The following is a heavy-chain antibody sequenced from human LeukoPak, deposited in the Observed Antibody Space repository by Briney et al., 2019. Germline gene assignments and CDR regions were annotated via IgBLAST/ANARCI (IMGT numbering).Heavy chain of an antibody. D-gene: IGHD2-15*01. CDR2: ISTYNGNT. V-gene: IGHV1-18*01. CDR1: GYTFTSYG. J-gene: IGHJ5*02. CDR3: ARWRYCSGGSCYRGLGWFDP. Sequence: ASVKVSCKASGYTFTSYGISWVRQAPGQGLEWMGWISTYNGNTNYAQKLQGRVTMTTDTSTSTAYMELRSLRSDDTAVYYCARWRYCSGGSCYRGLGWFDPWGQGTLVTVSS.